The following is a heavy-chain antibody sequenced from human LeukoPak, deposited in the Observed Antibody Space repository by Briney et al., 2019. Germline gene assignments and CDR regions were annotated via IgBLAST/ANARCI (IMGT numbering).Heavy chain of an antibody. CDR1: GGSISSSSYY. CDR3: AIPFSTSKLLWFGEMAFDI. Sequence: SETLSLTCTVSGGSISSSSYYWGWIRQPPGKGLEWIGSIYYRGSTYYNPSLKSRVTISVDTSKNQFSLKLSSVTAADTAVYYCAIPFSTSKLLWFGEMAFDIWGQGTMVTVSS. CDR2: IYYRGST. V-gene: IGHV4-39*07. J-gene: IGHJ3*02. D-gene: IGHD3-10*01.